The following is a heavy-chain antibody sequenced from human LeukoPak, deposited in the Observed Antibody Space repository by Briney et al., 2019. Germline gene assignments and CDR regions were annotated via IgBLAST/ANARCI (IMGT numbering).Heavy chain of an antibody. V-gene: IGHV1-46*01. CDR2: VSPIGTSV. CDR1: GSMFINYY. Sequence: GASVKVSCKASGSMFINYYIHWIRQAPGQGLEWMGRVSPIGTSVNYAQKFQGRVTMTSDTSTSTVYLELNSLTSEDTAVYYCARARFLLPAAIVSWFDPWGQGTLVTVSS. J-gene: IGHJ5*02. D-gene: IGHD2-2*01. CDR3: ARARFLLPAAIVSWFDP.